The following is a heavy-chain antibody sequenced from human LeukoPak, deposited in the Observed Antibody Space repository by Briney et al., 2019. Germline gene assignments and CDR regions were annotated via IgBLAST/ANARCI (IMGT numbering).Heavy chain of an antibody. D-gene: IGHD2-15*01. CDR2: ISSSSSYI. CDR1: GFTFSSYS. V-gene: IGHV3-21*01. CDR3: ARDGYCSGGSCYFEYFQH. J-gene: IGHJ1*01. Sequence: GGSLRLSCAASGFTFSSYSMNWVRQAPGKGLEWVSSISSSSSYIYYADSVKGRFTISRDNAKNSLYLQMNSLRAEDTAVYYCARDGYCSGGSCYFEYFQHWGQGTPVTVSS.